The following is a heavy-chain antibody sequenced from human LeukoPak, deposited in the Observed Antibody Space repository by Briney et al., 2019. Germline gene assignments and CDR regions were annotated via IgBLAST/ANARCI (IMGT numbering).Heavy chain of an antibody. CDR3: ARATHCTNGVCYEWFDP. CDR1: GYTFTSYG. D-gene: IGHD2-8*01. CDR2: ISAYNGNT. J-gene: IGHJ5*02. V-gene: IGHV1-18*04. Sequence: GASVKVSCKASGYTFTSYGISWVRQAPGQGLEWMGWISAYNGNTNYAQKLQGRVTMTTDTSTSTAYMELRSLRSDDTAVYYCARATHCTNGVCYEWFDPWGQGTLVTVSP.